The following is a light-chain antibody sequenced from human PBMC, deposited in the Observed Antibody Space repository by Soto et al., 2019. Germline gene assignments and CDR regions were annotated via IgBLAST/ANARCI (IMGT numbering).Light chain of an antibody. CDR2: AAS. V-gene: IGKV1-9*01. Sequence: DIQLTQSPSVLSAFVGDRVTITCRASQGINSYLAWYQQKPGKVPKLLIYAASTLHSGVPSRFSGSGSGTEFTLTISSLQPEDFATYYCQQLNSYPRTFGQGTKVDIK. CDR3: QQLNSYPRT. J-gene: IGKJ1*01. CDR1: QGINSY.